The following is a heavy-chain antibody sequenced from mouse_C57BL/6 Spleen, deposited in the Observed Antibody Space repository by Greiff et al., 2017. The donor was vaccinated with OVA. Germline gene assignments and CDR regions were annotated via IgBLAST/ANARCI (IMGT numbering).Heavy chain of an antibody. CDR2: ISSGGDYI. V-gene: IGHV5-9-1*02. D-gene: IGHD2-4*01. CDR3: TREGDDYATTLYYYAMDY. CDR1: GFTFSSYA. J-gene: IGHJ4*01. Sequence: EVQVVESGEGLVKPGGSLKLSCAASGFTFSSYAMSWVRPTPEKRLEWVAYISSGGDYIYYADTVKGRFTISRVNAWNTLYLQMSSLKSEDTAMYYCTREGDDYATTLYYYAMDYWGQGTSVTVSS.